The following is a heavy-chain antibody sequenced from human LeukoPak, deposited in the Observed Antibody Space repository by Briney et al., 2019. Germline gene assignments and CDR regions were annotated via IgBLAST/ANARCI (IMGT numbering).Heavy chain of an antibody. D-gene: IGHD2-2*01. CDR3: ARDWGTLYCSSTSCSHFDY. Sequence: GRSLRLSCAASGFTFSSYAMHWVRQAPGKGLEWVAVISYDGSNKYYADSVKGRFTISRDNSKNTLYLQINSLRAEDTAVYYCARDWGTLYCSSTSCSHFDYWGQGTLVTVSS. J-gene: IGHJ4*02. CDR1: GFTFSSYA. V-gene: IGHV3-30-3*01. CDR2: ISYDGSNK.